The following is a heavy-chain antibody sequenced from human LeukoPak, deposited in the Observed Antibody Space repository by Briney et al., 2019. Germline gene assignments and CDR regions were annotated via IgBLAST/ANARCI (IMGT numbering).Heavy chain of an antibody. CDR1: GFTFNTYT. CDR3: AKGGGGLFHY. CDR2: INGGGGNT. D-gene: IGHD3-16*01. J-gene: IGHJ4*02. Sequence: GGSLRLSCAASGFTFNTYTMSWVRQAPGKGLKWVSGINGGGGNTYYADSVKGRFTISRDNSKNTLYLQMNSLRADDTAVYYCAKGGGGLFHYWGQGTLVTVSS. V-gene: IGHV3-23*01.